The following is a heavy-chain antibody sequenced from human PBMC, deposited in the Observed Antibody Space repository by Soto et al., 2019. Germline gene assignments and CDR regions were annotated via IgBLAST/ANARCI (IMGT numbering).Heavy chain of an antibody. CDR2: IYHSGST. D-gene: IGHD3-10*01. V-gene: IGHV4-39*07. J-gene: IGHJ4*02. CDR3: ARVASSSGSYYTHGFDY. Sequence: SETLSLTCTVPGGSISSSSYYWGWIRQPPGKGLEWIGSIYHSGSTNYDPSLKGRVTISLDKSKNQLSLKLRSVTAADTAVYYCARVASSSGSYYTHGFDYCGQGTLVTXSS. CDR1: GGSISSSSYY.